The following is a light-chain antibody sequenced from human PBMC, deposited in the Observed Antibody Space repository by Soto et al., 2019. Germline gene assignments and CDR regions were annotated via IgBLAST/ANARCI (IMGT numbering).Light chain of an antibody. CDR2: GAS. CDR1: QSVSSSY. CDR3: QQYGSSPGA. V-gene: IGKV3-20*01. J-gene: IGKJ4*01. Sequence: IVLTQSPGTLSLSPGERATLSCRASQSVSSSYLAWYQQKPGQAPRLLIYGASSRATGIPDRFSGSGSGTDFTLTISRLEPEDFAVYYCQQYGSSPGAFGGGTKVDSK.